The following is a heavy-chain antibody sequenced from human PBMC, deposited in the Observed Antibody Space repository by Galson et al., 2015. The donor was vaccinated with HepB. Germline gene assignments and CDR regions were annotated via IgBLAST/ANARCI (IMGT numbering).Heavy chain of an antibody. D-gene: IGHD1-26*01. CDR1: GFIFSSYA. J-gene: IGHJ3*02. Sequence: SLRLSCAASGFIFSSYAMHWVRQAPGKGLEWVGVISYNGSNEDYGDSVRGRFTISRDNSKNTLYLQMNSLRAGDTAVYYCAKSDSGGVADALHIRGQGTMVTVSS. V-gene: IGHV3-30*18. CDR2: ISYNGSNE. CDR3: AKSDSGGVADALHI.